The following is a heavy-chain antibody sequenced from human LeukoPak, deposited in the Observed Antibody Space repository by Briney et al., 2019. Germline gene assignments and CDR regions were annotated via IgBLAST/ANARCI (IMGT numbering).Heavy chain of an antibody. CDR1: GFTFSSYS. CDR2: ISSSSSYI. J-gene: IGHJ4*02. V-gene: IGHV3-21*01. D-gene: IGHD6-13*01. Sequence: GGSLRLSCAASGFTFSSYSMNWVRQAPGKGLEWVSSISSSSSYIYYADSVKGRFTISRDNAKNSLYLQMNSLRAEDTAVYYCARVRGGSSSWYDYWGQGTLVTVSS. CDR3: ARVRGGSSSWYDY.